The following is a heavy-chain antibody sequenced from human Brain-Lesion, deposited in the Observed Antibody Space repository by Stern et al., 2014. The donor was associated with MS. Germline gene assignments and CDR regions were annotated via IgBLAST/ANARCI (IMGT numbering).Heavy chain of an antibody. CDR2: IFNSGST. V-gene: IGHV4-61*02. D-gene: IGHD2-2*01. CDR1: GGSISSGGYY. Sequence: VQLEESGPGLVKPSQTLSLSCTVSGGSISSGGYYWSWIRQPAGKGLEWIGRIFNSGSTSYTPSLKSRVTISIAPSKTQFSLRLTSMTAADTAVYYCARGRVVPGFQYYATDVWGQGTTVIVSS. J-gene: IGHJ6*02. CDR3: ARGRVVPGFQYYATDV.